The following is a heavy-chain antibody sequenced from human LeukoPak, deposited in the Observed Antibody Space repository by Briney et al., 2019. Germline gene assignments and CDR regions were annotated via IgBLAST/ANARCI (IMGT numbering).Heavy chain of an antibody. Sequence: ASGPTLVNPTQPLTLTCTFSGFSLNTGGASVGWIRQPPGKALEWLALIYWNDDKRYSPSLRNRLTITKDTSKNQVVLTMTNMDPVDTATYFCAHEDSSYYYFAYWGQGALVTVSS. V-gene: IGHV2-5*01. CDR1: GFSLNTGGAS. J-gene: IGHJ4*02. CDR2: IYWNDDK. D-gene: IGHD3-22*01. CDR3: AHEDSSYYYFAY.